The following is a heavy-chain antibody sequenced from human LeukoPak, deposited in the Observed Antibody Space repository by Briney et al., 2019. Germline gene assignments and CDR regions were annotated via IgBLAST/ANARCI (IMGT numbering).Heavy chain of an antibody. CDR2: IYSSGTT. J-gene: IGHJ4*02. Sequence: GGSLRLSCAVSGFTVSNNYMSWVRQAPGKGLEWVSVIYSSGTTYYADSVEGRFTISRDNSKNTLYLQMNSLRAEDTAVYYCARDGGYDFWSGYYQDYWGQGTLVTVSS. CDR1: GFTVSNNY. D-gene: IGHD3-3*01. CDR3: ARDGGYDFWSGYYQDY. V-gene: IGHV3-53*01.